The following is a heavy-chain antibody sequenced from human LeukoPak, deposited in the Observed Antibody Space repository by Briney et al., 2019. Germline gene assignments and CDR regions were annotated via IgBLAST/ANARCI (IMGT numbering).Heavy chain of an antibody. Sequence: GGSLRLSCAASGFTFSSYAMSWVRQAPGKGLEWVSAISGSGGSTYYADSVKGRFTISRDNSKNTLYLQMSGLRVEDTAVYYCAKLEGTAITMTDYWGQGTLVTVSS. CDR2: ISGSGGST. J-gene: IGHJ4*02. CDR3: AKLEGTAITMTDY. CDR1: GFTFSSYA. D-gene: IGHD3-22*01. V-gene: IGHV3-23*01.